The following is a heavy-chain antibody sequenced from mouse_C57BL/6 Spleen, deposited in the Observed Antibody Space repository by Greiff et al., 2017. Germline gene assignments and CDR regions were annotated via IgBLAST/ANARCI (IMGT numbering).Heavy chain of an antibody. V-gene: IGHV14-4*01. J-gene: IGHJ2*01. CDR2: IDPENGDT. CDR1: GFNIKDDY. Sequence: EVQLQESGAELVRPGASVKLSCTASGFNIKDDYMHWVKQRPEQGLEWIGWIDPENGDTEYASKFQGKATITADTSSNTAYLQLSSLPSEDTAVYYCTTNTIDYWGQGTTLTVSS. D-gene: IGHD5-1-1*01. CDR3: TTNTIDY.